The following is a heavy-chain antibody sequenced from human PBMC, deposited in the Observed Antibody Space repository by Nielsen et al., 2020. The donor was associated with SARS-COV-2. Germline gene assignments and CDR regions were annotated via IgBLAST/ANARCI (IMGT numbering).Heavy chain of an antibody. D-gene: IGHD3-22*01. CDR2: IIPIFGTA. Sequence: SVKVSCKASGGTFSSYAIRWVRQAPGQGLEWMGGIIPIFGTANYAQKFQGRVTITADKSTSTAYMELSSLRSEDTAVYYCASHYYDSSGYYPYNWFDPWGQGTLVTVSS. V-gene: IGHV1-69*06. CDR1: GGTFSSYA. J-gene: IGHJ5*02. CDR3: ASHYYDSSGYYPYNWFDP.